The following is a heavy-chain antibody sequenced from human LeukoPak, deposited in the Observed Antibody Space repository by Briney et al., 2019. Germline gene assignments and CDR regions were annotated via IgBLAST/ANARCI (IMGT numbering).Heavy chain of an antibody. D-gene: IGHD3-22*01. V-gene: IGHV1-8*01. J-gene: IGHJ5*02. CDR3: ARAGSSGYNWFDP. CDR2: MNPNSGNT. Sequence: ASVKVSCKASGYTFTSYDINWVRQATGQGLEWMGWMNPNSGNTGYAQKLQGRVTMTTDASTSTAYMELRSLRSDDTAVYYCARAGSSGYNWFDPWGQGTLVTVSS. CDR1: GYTFTSYD.